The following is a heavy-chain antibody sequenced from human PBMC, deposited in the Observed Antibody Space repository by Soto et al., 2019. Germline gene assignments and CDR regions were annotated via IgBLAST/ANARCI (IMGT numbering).Heavy chain of an antibody. D-gene: IGHD3-22*01. Sequence: GGSLRLSCAASGFTFSSYAMSWVRQAPGKGLEWVSAISGSGGSTYYADSVKGRFTISRDNSKNTLYLQMNSLRAEDTAVYYCANLFYYLDAFDIWGQGTMVTVSS. CDR2: ISGSGGST. CDR1: GFTFSSYA. J-gene: IGHJ3*02. V-gene: IGHV3-23*01. CDR3: ANLFYYLDAFDI.